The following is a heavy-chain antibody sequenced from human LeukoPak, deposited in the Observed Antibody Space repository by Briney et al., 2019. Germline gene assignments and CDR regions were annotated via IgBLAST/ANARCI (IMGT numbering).Heavy chain of an antibody. CDR1: GGSISSSSYY. V-gene: IGHV4-39*01. Sequence: SETLSLTCTVSGGSISSSSYYWGWIRQPPGKGLEWIGSINYSGSTYYNPSLKSRVTISVDTSKNQFSLKLSSVTAADTAVYYCARQARIAAAGTGDYWGQGTLVTVSS. J-gene: IGHJ4*02. D-gene: IGHD6-13*01. CDR2: INYSGST. CDR3: ARQARIAAAGTGDY.